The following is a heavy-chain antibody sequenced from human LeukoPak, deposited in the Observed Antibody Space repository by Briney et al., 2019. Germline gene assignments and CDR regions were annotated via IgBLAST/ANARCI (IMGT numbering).Heavy chain of an antibody. V-gene: IGHV1-2*02. J-gene: IGHJ6*03. CDR3: ARGDSVITWAIGYYYYYYMDV. D-gene: IGHD3-16*01. Sequence: GASVKVSCKASGYTFTGYYMHWVRQAPGQGLEWMGWINPNSGGTNYAQKFQGRVTMTRDTSISTAYMELSRLRSDDTAVYYCARGDSVITWAIGYYYYYYMDVWGKGTTVTVSS. CDR2: INPNSGGT. CDR1: GYTFTGYY.